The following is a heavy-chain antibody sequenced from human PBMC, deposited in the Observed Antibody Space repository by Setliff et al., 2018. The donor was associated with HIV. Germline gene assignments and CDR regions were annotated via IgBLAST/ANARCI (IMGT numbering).Heavy chain of an antibody. V-gene: IGHV1-8*01. Sequence: GASVKVSCKASGGSFSSYAISWVRQAPGQRLEWMGWINVDSGNTKYLQDLQGRVTMTRNTSISTAYMELSSLRSEDTAVYYCARLNSYFYFYMDVWGKGTTVTVSS. CDR3: ARLNSYFYFYMDV. D-gene: IGHD4-4*01. CDR1: GGSFSSYA. CDR2: INVDSGNT. J-gene: IGHJ6*03.